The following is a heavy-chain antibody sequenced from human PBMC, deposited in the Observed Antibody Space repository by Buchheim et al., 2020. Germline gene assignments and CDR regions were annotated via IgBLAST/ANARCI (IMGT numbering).Heavy chain of an antibody. Sequence: QVQLVESGGGVVQPGRSLRLSCAASGFTFSSYAMHWVRQAPGKGLEWVAVISYDGSNKYYADSVKGRFTISRDNSKNTLYLQMNSLRAEYTAVYYCARDQGDSYYYYYYGMDVWGQGTT. CDR1: GFTFSSYA. CDR3: ARDQGDSYYYYYYGMDV. D-gene: IGHD2-21*02. J-gene: IGHJ6*02. CDR2: ISYDGSNK. V-gene: IGHV3-30*04.